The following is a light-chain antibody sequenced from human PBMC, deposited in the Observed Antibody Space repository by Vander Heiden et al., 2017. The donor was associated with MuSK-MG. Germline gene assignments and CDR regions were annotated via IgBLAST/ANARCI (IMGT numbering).Light chain of an antibody. J-gene: IGKJ5*01. CDR3: QQYNTWPDT. CDR1: QGLSTT. Sequence: ELVMTQSPATLSVSPGERASLSCRASQGLSTTLAWYQQKPGRAPRLLIYDASTRATGIPARFSGSGSGTEFTLTISSLQSEDFAVYYCQQYNTWPDTFGQGTRLEIK. CDR2: DAS. V-gene: IGKV3-15*01.